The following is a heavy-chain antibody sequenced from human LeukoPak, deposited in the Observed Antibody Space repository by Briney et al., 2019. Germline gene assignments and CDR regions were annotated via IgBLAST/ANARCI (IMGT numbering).Heavy chain of an antibody. CDR2: ISYSGSI. Sequence: SETPSLTCTVSGGSISSGDYYWNWIRQAPGKGLEWVGYISYSGSINYNPSLKSRVTISVDTTKNQFSLKLSSVTAADTAVYYCARGVYCSSISCYGSYFDYWGQGTLVTVSS. CDR1: GGSISSGDYY. J-gene: IGHJ4*02. CDR3: ARGVYCSSISCYGSYFDY. V-gene: IGHV4-30-4*01. D-gene: IGHD2-2*01.